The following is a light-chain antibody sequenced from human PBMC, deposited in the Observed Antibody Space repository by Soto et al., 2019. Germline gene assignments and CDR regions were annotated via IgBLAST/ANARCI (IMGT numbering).Light chain of an antibody. Sequence: DIQMTQSPSTLSGSVGDTVTVTCRASQSVSGWLAWYQQKPGEAPKLLIYDASALPRGVPSRFSGSGSGTKFHLTIARRKPDDFPTYYCKPYETFSGTFGPGTKV. CDR2: DAS. J-gene: IGKJ1*01. V-gene: IGKV1-5*01. CDR3: KPYETFSGT. CDR1: QSVSGW.